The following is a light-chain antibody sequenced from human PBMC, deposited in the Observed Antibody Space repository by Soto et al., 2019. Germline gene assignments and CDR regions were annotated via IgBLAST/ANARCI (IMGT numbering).Light chain of an antibody. CDR3: TAFSANRVYL. CDR2: GVH. J-gene: IGLJ1*01. Sequence: SALTQPISVSGSPGQSIAIACTGNSNDIGTYDYVCWYQQHPGKAPRLLIHGVHNRSPGISVRFSASKSGLTASLTISGLQAEDEADYYCTAFSANRVYLFGPGTKVTVL. V-gene: IGLV2-14*01. CDR1: SNDIGTYDY.